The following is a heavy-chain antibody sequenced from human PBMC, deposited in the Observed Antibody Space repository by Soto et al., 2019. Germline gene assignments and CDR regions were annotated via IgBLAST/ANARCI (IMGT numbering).Heavy chain of an antibody. V-gene: IGHV4-39*01. CDR2: IYYSGST. CDR1: GGSISSSSYY. CDR3: ARVICSSTSCYEDYYYGMDV. J-gene: IGHJ6*02. D-gene: IGHD2-2*01. Sequence: SETLSLTCTVSGGSISSSSYYWGWIRQPPGKGLEWIGSIYYSGSTYYNPSLKSRVTISVDTSKNQFSLKLSSVTAADTAVYYCARVICSSTSCYEDYYYGMDVWGQGTTVTVSS.